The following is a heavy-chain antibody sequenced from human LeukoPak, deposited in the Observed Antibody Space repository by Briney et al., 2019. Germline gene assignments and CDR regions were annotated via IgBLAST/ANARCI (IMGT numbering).Heavy chain of an antibody. D-gene: IGHD6-19*01. Sequence: GSLRLSCAASGFAFSSFAMGWVRQSPGKGLEWLSTINIAGDITFYADSVKGRFTISRDNFKNTLYLHMDSLRPDDTAIYYCTKELHVAVAVADYYYFYMDVWGRGTAVTDS. J-gene: IGHJ6*03. CDR3: TKELHVAVAVADYYYFYMDV. CDR1: GFAFSSFA. V-gene: IGHV3-23*01. CDR2: INIAGDIT.